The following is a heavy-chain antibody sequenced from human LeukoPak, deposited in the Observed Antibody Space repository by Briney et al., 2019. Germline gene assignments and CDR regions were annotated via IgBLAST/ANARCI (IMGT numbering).Heavy chain of an antibody. D-gene: IGHD3-3*01. J-gene: IGHJ4*02. Sequence: PSETLSLTCAVSGYSISSGYYWGWVRQPPGKGPEWIASIYYRGTTYYKASLKSRLTVSRDTSKNEFSLKVRSVTVADTAVYYCAREDEYDAWNEESSRDYWGQGILVTVSS. CDR2: IYYRGTT. CDR1: GYSISSGYY. V-gene: IGHV4-38-2*02. CDR3: AREDEYDAWNEESSRDY.